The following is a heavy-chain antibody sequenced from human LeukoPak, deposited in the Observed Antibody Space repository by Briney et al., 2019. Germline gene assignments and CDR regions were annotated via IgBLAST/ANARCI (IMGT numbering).Heavy chain of an antibody. CDR2: ISAYNGNT. D-gene: IGHD3-9*01. V-gene: IGHV1-18*01. CDR3: ARGLDDILTGYYSLGAY. Sequence: GASAKVSCKASGYTFTSYGISWVRQAPGQGLEWMGWISAYNGNTNYAQKLQGRVTMTTDTSTSTAYMELRSLRSDDTAVYYCARGLDDILTGYYSLGAYWGQGTLVTVSS. CDR1: GYTFTSYG. J-gene: IGHJ4*02.